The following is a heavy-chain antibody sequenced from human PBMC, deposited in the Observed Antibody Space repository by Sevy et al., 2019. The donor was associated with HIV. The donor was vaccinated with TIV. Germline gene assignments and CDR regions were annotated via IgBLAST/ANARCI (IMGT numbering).Heavy chain of an antibody. D-gene: IGHD4-17*01. Sequence: GGSLRLSCTASGFTFSNYEMNWVRQAPGKGLEWVSYITNSGSTIYYSDSVRGRFTVSRDNAKNRLYRQMNSLSAEDTAVYYCARDLPPSATTVAHFDYWGRGTLVTVSS. CDR2: ITNSGSTI. V-gene: IGHV3-48*03. J-gene: IGHJ4*02. CDR3: ARDLPPSATTVAHFDY. CDR1: GFTFSNYE.